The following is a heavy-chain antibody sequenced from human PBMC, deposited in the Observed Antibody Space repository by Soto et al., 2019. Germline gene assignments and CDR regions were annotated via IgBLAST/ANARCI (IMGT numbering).Heavy chain of an antibody. Sequence: QVQLVQSGAEVKKPGASVKVSCKASGYTFTGYAMHWVRQAPGQRLESLGWINAGNGKTKYPQKFQGRVTITRDTSASTAYMELSSLTSEDTAVYYCARGGWVATTAAYYLDYWGQGTLVTVSS. J-gene: IGHJ4*02. CDR2: INAGNGKT. V-gene: IGHV1-3*01. CDR3: ARGGWVATTAAYYLDY. CDR1: GYTFTGYA. D-gene: IGHD5-12*01.